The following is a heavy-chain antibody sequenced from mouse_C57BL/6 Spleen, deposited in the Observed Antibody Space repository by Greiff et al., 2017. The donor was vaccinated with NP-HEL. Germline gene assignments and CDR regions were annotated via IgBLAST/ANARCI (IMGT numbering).Heavy chain of an antibody. D-gene: IGHD1-1*01. CDR3: AREGDYYGSSYGSAMDY. CDR1: GYTFTDYN. Sequence: EVQLQQSGPELVKPGASVKMSCKASGYTFTDYNMHWVKQSHGKSLEWIGYINPNNGGTSYNQKFKGKATLTVNKSSSTAYMELRSLTSEDSAVYYCAREGDYYGSSYGSAMDYWGQGTSVTVSS. J-gene: IGHJ4*01. V-gene: IGHV1-22*01. CDR2: INPNNGGT.